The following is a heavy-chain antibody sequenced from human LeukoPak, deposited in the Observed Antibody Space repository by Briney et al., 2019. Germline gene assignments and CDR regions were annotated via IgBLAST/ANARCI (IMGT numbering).Heavy chain of an antibody. J-gene: IGHJ4*02. Sequence: PGGSLRLSCVASEFTFSSYEMIWVRQAPGKGLEWLSYISGSDNTMYYADSVKGRFTISRDNAKNSLYLQMNRLRAEDTAVYYCARVCRGHLVRDPYFDYWGQGTLVTVSS. CDR2: ISGSDNTM. CDR3: ARVCRGHLVRDPYFDY. V-gene: IGHV3-48*03. CDR1: EFTFSSYE. D-gene: IGHD6-13*01.